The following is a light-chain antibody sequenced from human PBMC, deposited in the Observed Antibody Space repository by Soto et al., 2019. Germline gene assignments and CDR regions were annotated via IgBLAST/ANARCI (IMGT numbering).Light chain of an antibody. CDR3: AAWDDSLNDVV. V-gene: IGLV1-44*01. CDR2: SNN. Sequence: QSVLTQPPSASGAPGQGVIISCSGSTSNVGSNTVNWYQQLPGTAPKLLIYSNNLRPSGGPDRFSASKSGTSASLAISGLQSEDETDYYCAAWDDSLNDVVFGGGTKLTVL. J-gene: IGLJ2*01. CDR1: TSNVGSNT.